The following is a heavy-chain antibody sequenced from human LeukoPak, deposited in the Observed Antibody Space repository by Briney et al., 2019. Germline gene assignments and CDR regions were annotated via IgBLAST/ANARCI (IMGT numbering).Heavy chain of an antibody. Sequence: GESLKISCKGSGYSFTSYWIGWVRQMPGKGLEWMGIIYPGDSDTRYSPSFQGQVTISADKSISTAYLQWSSLKASDTAMYYCARNADYGDYVGSFDYWGQGTLVTVST. V-gene: IGHV5-51*01. J-gene: IGHJ4*02. CDR2: IYPGDSDT. D-gene: IGHD4-17*01. CDR1: GYSFTSYW. CDR3: ARNADYGDYVGSFDY.